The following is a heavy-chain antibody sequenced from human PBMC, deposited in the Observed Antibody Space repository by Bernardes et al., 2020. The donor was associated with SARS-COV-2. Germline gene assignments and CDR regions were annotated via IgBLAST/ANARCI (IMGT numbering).Heavy chain of an antibody. CDR2: IWYDGSNK. J-gene: IGHJ6*02. CDR3: ARDRSATPSYYYYGMGV. Sequence: WGSLRLSCSASGFTFSNYCMHWVRQAPGKGLEWVAVIWYDGSNKYYADSVKGRFTISRDNSKNTLYLQMNILRAEDTAVYYCARDRSATPSYYYYGMGVWGQGTKVTVSS. V-gene: IGHV3-33*01. CDR1: GFTFSNYC. D-gene: IGHD2-15*01.